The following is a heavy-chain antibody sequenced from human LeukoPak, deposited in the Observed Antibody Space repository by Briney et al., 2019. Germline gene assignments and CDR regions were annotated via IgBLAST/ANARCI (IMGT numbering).Heavy chain of an antibody. D-gene: IGHD4-23*01. CDR3: ARGWLAETPVVTPYNY. Sequence: ASVKVSCKASGGTFRSNAISWVRQAPGQGLEWMGGITPIFGTANYAQKFQGRVTITAVESMSTAYMELSSLRSEDTAVYYCARGWLAETPVVTPYNYWGQGTLVTVSS. V-gene: IGHV1-69*13. CDR1: GGTFRSNA. CDR2: ITPIFGTA. J-gene: IGHJ4*02.